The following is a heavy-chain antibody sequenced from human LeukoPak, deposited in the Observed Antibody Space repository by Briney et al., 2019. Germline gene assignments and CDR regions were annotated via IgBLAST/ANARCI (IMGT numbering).Heavy chain of an antibody. D-gene: IGHD3-16*01. CDR2: VEQDGSEK. J-gene: IGHJ5*02. Sequence: GGSLRLSCAASGFAFSTYWMSWVRQAPGKGLEWVANVEQDGSEKYYVDSVKGRFTISRDNAKNSLYLQMNSLRAEDTAVYCCARDGAPRDWFDPWGQGTLVTVSS. CDR1: GFAFSTYW. CDR3: ARDGAPRDWFDP. V-gene: IGHV3-7*01.